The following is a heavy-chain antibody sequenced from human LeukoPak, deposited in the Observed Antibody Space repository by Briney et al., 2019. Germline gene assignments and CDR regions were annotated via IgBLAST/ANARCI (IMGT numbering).Heavy chain of an antibody. Sequence: PSETLSLTCTVSGGSLSSYYWSWVRQPPAKGLEWIGYIYYSGSTKYNPSLKSRVTISVDTSKNQSSLKLSSVTAADTAVYYCARDPGWPPDAFDIWGQGTMVTVSS. J-gene: IGHJ3*02. D-gene: IGHD2-15*01. CDR2: IYYSGST. CDR3: ARDPGWPPDAFDI. V-gene: IGHV4-59*01. CDR1: GGSLSSYY.